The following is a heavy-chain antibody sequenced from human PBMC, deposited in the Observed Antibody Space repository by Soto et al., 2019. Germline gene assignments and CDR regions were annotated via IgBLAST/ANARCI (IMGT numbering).Heavy chain of an antibody. D-gene: IGHD3-9*01. CDR3: AKAISVNWYFDL. Sequence: EVQLLESGGGLVQPGGSLRLSCAASGFTFSSYAMTWVRQAPGKGLEWVSVISGSGGSTYYADSVKGRFTISRDNSKNTLYLQMNSLRAEDTAVYYCAKAISVNWYFDLWGRGTLVTVSS. J-gene: IGHJ2*01. CDR1: GFTFSSYA. V-gene: IGHV3-23*01. CDR2: ISGSGGST.